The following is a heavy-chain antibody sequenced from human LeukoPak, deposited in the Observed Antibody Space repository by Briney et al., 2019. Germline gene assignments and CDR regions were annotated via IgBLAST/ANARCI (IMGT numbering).Heavy chain of an antibody. CDR1: GFTFDDYG. Sequence: GGSLRLSCAASGFTFDDYGMSWVRQAPGKGVEWVSGINWNGGSTGYADSVKGRFTISRDNAKNSLYLQMNSLRAEDTALYYCARVDTGNYHYYYMDVWGKGTTVTVSS. J-gene: IGHJ6*03. CDR2: INWNGGST. CDR3: ARVDTGNYHYYYMDV. D-gene: IGHD5-18*01. V-gene: IGHV3-20*04.